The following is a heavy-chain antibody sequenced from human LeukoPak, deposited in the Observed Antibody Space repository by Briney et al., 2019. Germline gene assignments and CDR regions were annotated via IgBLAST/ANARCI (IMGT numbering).Heavy chain of an antibody. CDR2: IYHSGST. V-gene: IGHV4-38-2*01. D-gene: IGHD3-10*01. CDR1: GYSISSGYY. CDR3: ATNYGSGSYYILVY. J-gene: IGHJ4*02. Sequence: SETLSLTCAVSGYSISSGYYWGWIRQPPGKGLEWIGNIYHSGSTYYNPSLKSRVTISLDTSKNHFSLKLSSVTAADTAVYYCATNYGSGSYYILVYWGQGTLVTGSS.